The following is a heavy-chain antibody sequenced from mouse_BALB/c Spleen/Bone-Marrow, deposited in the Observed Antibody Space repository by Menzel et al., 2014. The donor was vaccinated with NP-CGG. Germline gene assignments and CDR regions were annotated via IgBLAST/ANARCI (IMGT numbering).Heavy chain of an antibody. CDR3: TRREYYRYDRAMDY. CDR2: INPSNGGT. J-gene: IGHJ4*01. CDR1: GYTFTSYY. V-gene: IGHV1S81*02. Sequence: QLQQSGAELVKPGASVKLSCKASGYTFTSYYMYWVKQRPGQGLEWIGEINPSNGGTNFNEKFKSKATLTVDKSSSTAYMQLSSLTSEDSTVYYCTRREYYRYDRAMDYWGQGTSVTVSS. D-gene: IGHD2-14*01.